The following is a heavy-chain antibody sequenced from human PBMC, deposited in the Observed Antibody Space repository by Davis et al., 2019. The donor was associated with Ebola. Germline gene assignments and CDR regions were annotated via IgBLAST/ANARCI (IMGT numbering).Heavy chain of an antibody. CDR2: IYYSGST. CDR1: GGSISSYY. J-gene: IGHJ3*02. D-gene: IGHD2-2*01. Sequence: PSETLSLTCTVSGGSISSYYWSWIRQPPGKGLEWIGYIYYSGSTYYNPSLKSRVTISVDTSKNQFSLKLSSVTAADTAVYYCARHSHCSSTSCYGDDAFDIWGQGTMVTVSS. V-gene: IGHV4-59*08. CDR3: ARHSHCSSTSCYGDDAFDI.